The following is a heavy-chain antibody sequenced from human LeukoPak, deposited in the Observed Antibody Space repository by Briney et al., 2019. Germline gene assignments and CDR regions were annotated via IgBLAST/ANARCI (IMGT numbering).Heavy chain of an antibody. Sequence: GESLRLSCAVSGFPLSNPWMYWVRQPPGKGMEGEANIKSDGSGISYVDSVKGRFIMSRDNARNSLYLQMSSLRVEDTGVYFCAGGNSMDVWGKGTAVTVSS. CDR1: GFPLSNPW. CDR2: IKSDGSGI. J-gene: IGHJ6*04. V-gene: IGHV3-7*03. CDR3: AGGNSMDV. D-gene: IGHD1/OR15-1a*01.